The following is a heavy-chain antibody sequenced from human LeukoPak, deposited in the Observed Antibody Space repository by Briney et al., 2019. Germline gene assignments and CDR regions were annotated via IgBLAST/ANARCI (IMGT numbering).Heavy chain of an antibody. J-gene: IGHJ4*02. Sequence: GGSLRLSCAASGFTFSSYAMSWVRQAPGKGLEWVSAISGSGGSTYYADSVKGRFTISRDNSKNMLYLQLNSLRAEDTAVHYCAKTRIGYTYLIDYWGQGTLVTVSS. CDR2: ISGSGGST. CDR1: GFTFSSYA. V-gene: IGHV3-23*01. D-gene: IGHD5-18*01. CDR3: AKTRIGYTYLIDY.